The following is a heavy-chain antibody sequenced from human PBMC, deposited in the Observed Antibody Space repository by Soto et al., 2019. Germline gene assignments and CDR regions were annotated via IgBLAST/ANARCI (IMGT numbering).Heavy chain of an antibody. J-gene: IGHJ5*02. Sequence: QVQLQESGPGLVKPSQTLSLTCTVSGDSMGSGGHYYNWIRLLPGKGLEWIGYIYYSGATHYNPSLRVRTSISIETSNNEYSLRMISLPAADSALYFCAIDKDLEPTVRGSLGQGNQGTVSS. CDR2: IYYSGAT. V-gene: IGHV4-31*03. CDR1: GDSMGSGGHY. D-gene: IGHD1-1*01. CDR3: AIDKDLEPTVRGS.